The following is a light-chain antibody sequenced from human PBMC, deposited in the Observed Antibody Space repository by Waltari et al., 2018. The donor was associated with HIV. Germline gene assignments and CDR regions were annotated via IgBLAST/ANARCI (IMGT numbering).Light chain of an antibody. CDR1: QDISGA. V-gene: IGKV1-13*02. CDR3: QQFNSYPLT. J-gene: IGKJ4*01. CDR2: DAS. Sequence: AIQFTQSPSSLSASVGDRVTITCRVSQDISGALAWYQQKPGKPPKLLIHDASILETGVPSKFSGSGAGADFTLTISSLQPEDFATYYCQQFNSYPLTFGAGTTVEIK.